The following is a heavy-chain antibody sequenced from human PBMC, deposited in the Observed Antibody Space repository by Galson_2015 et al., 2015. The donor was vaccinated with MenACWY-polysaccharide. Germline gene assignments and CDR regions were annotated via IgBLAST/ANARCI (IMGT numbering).Heavy chain of an antibody. CDR1: GFNFATSW. D-gene: IGHD5-12*01. Sequence: QSGAEVKKPGDSLKISCQVSGFNFATSWIAWVRQVPGKGLEWMGIIWPADSDTKYNPSFQGHVTISADKSTNTAYLQWSSLQASDTAFNYCTRRRGGIVAHCSDYWGQGT. CDR2: IWPADSDT. V-gene: IGHV5-51*01. CDR3: TRRRGGIVAHCSDY. J-gene: IGHJ4*02.